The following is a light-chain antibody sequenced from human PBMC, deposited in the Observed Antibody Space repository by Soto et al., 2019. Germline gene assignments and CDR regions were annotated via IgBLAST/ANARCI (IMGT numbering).Light chain of an antibody. V-gene: IGKV3-20*01. CDR2: DAC. CDR3: QQYSSSRT. Sequence: EIVLTQSPGTLSLSPGERATLSCRANESVNSNYLGWYQQRPGQAPRLLVYDACKRATGIPDRFSGSGSGTDFTLTISRLEPEDFAVYYCQQYSSSRTFGQGTKVETK. CDR1: ESVNSNY. J-gene: IGKJ1*01.